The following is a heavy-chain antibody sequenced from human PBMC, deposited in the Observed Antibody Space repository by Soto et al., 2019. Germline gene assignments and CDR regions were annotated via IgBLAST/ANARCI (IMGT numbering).Heavy chain of an antibody. J-gene: IGHJ6*02. D-gene: IGHD3-3*01. Sequence: ASVKVSCKASGGTFSSYAISWVRQAPGQGLEWMGGIIPIFGTANYAQKFQGRVTITADESTSTAYMELSSLRSEDTAVYYCSRTYDFWSGYYYYYGMDVWGQGPTVTVSS. CDR3: SRTYDFWSGYYYYYGMDV. CDR2: IIPIFGTA. V-gene: IGHV1-69*13. CDR1: GGTFSSYA.